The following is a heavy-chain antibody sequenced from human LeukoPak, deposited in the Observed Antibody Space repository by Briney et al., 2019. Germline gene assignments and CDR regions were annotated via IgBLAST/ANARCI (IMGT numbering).Heavy chain of an antibody. CDR1: GGSISSSSYY. CDR3: ARGPYYFDS. CDR2: IYYSGST. Sequence: SETLSLTCTVSGGSISSSSYYWGWIRQPPGKGLEWIGSIYYSGSTYYNPSLKSRVTISVDTSKNQFSLRLSSATAADTAVYYCARGPYYFDSWGPGTLVTVSS. J-gene: IGHJ4*02. V-gene: IGHV4-39*07.